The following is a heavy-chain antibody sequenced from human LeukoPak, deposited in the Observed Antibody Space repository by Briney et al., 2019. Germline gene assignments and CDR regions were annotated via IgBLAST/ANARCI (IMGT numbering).Heavy chain of an antibody. J-gene: IGHJ4*02. CDR3: ARDPKDGDYTDY. CDR1: GFTFSSYW. D-gene: IGHD4-17*01. CDR2: INSDGSST. Sequence: PGGSLRLSCAASGFTFSSYWMHWVRQAPGKGLVGVSRINSDGSSTSYADSVKGRFTISRDNAKNTLYLQMNSLRAEDTAVYYCARDPKDGDYTDYWGQGTLVTVSS. V-gene: IGHV3-74*01.